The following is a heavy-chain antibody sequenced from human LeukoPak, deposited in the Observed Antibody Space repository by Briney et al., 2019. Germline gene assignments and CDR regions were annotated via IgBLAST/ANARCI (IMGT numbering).Heavy chain of an antibody. J-gene: IGHJ5*02. CDR3: ARDYSSGWYDWFDP. CDR1: GYTFTDYY. Sequence: ASVKVSCKASGYTFTDYYIHWVRQAPGQGLEWMGWINPNSGGTIYAQKFQGRVTMTRDTSISTSYMELSRLRSDDTAVYYCARDYSSGWYDWFDPWGQGTLVTVSS. CDR2: INPNSGGT. D-gene: IGHD6-19*01. V-gene: IGHV1-2*02.